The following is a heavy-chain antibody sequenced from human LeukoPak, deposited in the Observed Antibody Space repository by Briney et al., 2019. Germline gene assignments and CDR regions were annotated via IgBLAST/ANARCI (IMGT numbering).Heavy chain of an antibody. D-gene: IGHD5-24*01. Sequence: ASVKVSCKASGYTFTGYYMHWVRQAPGQGLEWMGWINPNSGGTNYARKFQGRVTMTRDTSISTAYMELSRLRSDDTAVYYCASEMATTNWFDPWGQGTLVTVSS. V-gene: IGHV1-2*02. CDR3: ASEMATTNWFDP. CDR2: INPNSGGT. J-gene: IGHJ5*02. CDR1: GYTFTGYY.